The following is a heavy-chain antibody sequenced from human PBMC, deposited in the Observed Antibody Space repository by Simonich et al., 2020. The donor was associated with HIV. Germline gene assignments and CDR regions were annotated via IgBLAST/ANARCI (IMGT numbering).Heavy chain of an antibody. J-gene: IGHJ4*02. D-gene: IGHD2-2*01. V-gene: IGHV3-21*01. CDR1: GFTFSSYS. Sequence: EVQLVESGGGLVKPGGSLRLSCAASGFTFSSYSMNWVRQAPGKGLEWVSSISSSSSYIYYADSVKGQFTISRDNDKNSRYLQMNSLRAEDTAVYYCARDGRKGSSTSCSDYWGQGTLVTVSS. CDR2: ISSSSSYI. CDR3: ARDGRKGSSTSCSDY.